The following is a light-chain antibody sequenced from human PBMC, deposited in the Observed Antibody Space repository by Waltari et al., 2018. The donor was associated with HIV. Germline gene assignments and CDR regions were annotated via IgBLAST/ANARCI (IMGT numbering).Light chain of an antibody. Sequence: QPVLTQPPSVSGAPGQRVTISCSNVGTLYEVTWYQQLPVAAPKLLIYANYKRPAGAPDRFSGSKSGTSASLAITWLQPEDEADYYCPSYDSSRGGVYVFGTGTKVTVL. CDR2: ANY. CDR3: PSYDSSRGGVYV. J-gene: IGLJ1*01. CDR1: NVGTLYE. V-gene: IGLV1-40*01.